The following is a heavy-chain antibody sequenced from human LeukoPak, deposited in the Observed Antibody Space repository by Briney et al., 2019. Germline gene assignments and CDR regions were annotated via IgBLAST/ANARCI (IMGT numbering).Heavy chain of an antibody. V-gene: IGHV3-64*01. CDR3: ARALYDTSGYYYGDFDY. D-gene: IGHD3-22*01. CDR2: INSDGSST. Sequence: GGSLRLSCAASGFTFSTYARHWVRQAPGKGLEYVSAINSDGSSTYYANSVKGRFTISRDNSKNTLYLQMGSLRADDMAVYYCARALYDTSGYYYGDFDYWGQGTLVTVSS. CDR1: GFTFSTYA. J-gene: IGHJ4*02.